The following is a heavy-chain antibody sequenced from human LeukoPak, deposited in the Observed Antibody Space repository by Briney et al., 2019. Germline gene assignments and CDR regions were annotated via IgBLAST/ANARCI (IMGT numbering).Heavy chain of an antibody. CDR3: ARVLDYFWSGYPPPYHDY. CDR1: GFTFSSYE. V-gene: IGHV3-48*03. J-gene: IGHJ4*02. Sequence: GGSLRLSCAASGFTFSSYEMNWVRQAPGKGLEWVSYISSSGSTIYYADSVKGRFTISRDNAKNSLYLQMNGLRAEDTAVYYCARVLDYFWSGYPPPYHDYWGQGTLVTVSS. D-gene: IGHD3-3*01. CDR2: ISSSGSTI.